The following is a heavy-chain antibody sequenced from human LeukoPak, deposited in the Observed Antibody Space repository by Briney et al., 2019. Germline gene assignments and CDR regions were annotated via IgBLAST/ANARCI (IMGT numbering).Heavy chain of an antibody. V-gene: IGHV3-23*01. Sequence: PGGSLRLSCAASGFTFSSYAMSWVRQAPGKGPEWVSAISGSGGSTYYADSVKGRFTISRENSKNTLYLQMNSLRAEDTAVYYCAKGLGRYSSSWPFDYWGQGTLVTVPS. CDR1: GFTFSSYA. D-gene: IGHD6-13*01. CDR3: AKGLGRYSSSWPFDY. J-gene: IGHJ4*02. CDR2: ISGSGGST.